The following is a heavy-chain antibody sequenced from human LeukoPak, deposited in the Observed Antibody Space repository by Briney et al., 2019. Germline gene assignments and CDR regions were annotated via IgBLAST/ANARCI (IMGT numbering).Heavy chain of an antibody. CDR2: ISNSGSTI. CDR1: GFTFSVYE. D-gene: IGHD2-8*02. Sequence: GGSLRLSCTASGFTFSVYEMNWVRQAPGKGLEWVSYISNSGSTIYYTDSVKGRFTISRDNAKNSLYLQMNSLRAEDTAVYYCARGTGYSLWGQGTLVTVSS. J-gene: IGHJ4*02. V-gene: IGHV3-48*03. CDR3: ARGTGYSL.